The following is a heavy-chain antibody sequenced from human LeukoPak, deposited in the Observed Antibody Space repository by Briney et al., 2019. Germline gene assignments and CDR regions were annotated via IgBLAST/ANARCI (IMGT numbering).Heavy chain of an antibody. V-gene: IGHV1-18*01. CDR2: IGTYNGNT. CDR3: ARGRLKRVPFTKVAGALDY. D-gene: IGHD6-19*01. CDR1: SYTFRNYG. Sequence: GASVKVSCKASSYTFRNYGITWVRQAPGQGLEWMGWIGTYNGNTDYAQKFQGRVTMTADTSTTTAHMELRSLRSDDTAVYYCARGRLKRVPFTKVAGALDYWGQGTRVTVSS. J-gene: IGHJ4*02.